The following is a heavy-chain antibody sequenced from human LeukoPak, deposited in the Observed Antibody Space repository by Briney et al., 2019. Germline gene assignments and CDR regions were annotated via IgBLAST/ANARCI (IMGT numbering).Heavy chain of an antibody. D-gene: IGHD7-27*01. CDR2: INHSGST. CDR3: AGPNWDFDY. Sequence: PSETLSLTCAVYGGSFSGYYWSWIRQPPGKGLEWIGEINHSGSTNYNPSLKSRVTISVDTSKNQFSLKLSSVTAADTAVYYCAGPNWDFDYWGQGTLVTVSS. V-gene: IGHV4-34*01. J-gene: IGHJ4*02. CDR1: GGSFSGYY.